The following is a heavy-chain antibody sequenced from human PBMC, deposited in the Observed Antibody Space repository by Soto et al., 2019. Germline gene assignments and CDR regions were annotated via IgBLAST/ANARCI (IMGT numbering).Heavy chain of an antibody. CDR3: ANQVGEWPYNWFDP. V-gene: IGHV4-34*01. Sequence: PSETLSLTCAVSGGSLSGYYWSWIRQSPGKGLEWIGEINHRGSSDYNPLLKSRVTISVDASKNEFSLELSSVTAEDTAVYYCANQVGEWPYNWFDPWGQGTLVTVSS. CDR2: INHRGSS. CDR1: GGSLSGYY. D-gene: IGHD3-16*01. J-gene: IGHJ5*02.